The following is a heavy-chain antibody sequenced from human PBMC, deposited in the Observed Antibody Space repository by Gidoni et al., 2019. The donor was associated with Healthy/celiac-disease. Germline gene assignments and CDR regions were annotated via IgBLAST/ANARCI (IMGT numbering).Heavy chain of an antibody. Sequence: EVQLVESGGGLVQPGRSLRLSCAASGLTFDDYAMHWVRQAPGKGLEWVSGISWNSGSIGYADSVKGRFTISRDNAKNSLYLQMNSLRAEDTALYYCAKDSGPFGVATTEFDYWGQGTLVTVSS. D-gene: IGHD3-3*01. J-gene: IGHJ4*02. CDR2: ISWNSGSI. V-gene: IGHV3-9*01. CDR1: GLTFDDYA. CDR3: AKDSGPFGVATTEFDY.